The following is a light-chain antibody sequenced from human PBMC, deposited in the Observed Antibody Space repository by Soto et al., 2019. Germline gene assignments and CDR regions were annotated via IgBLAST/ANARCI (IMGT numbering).Light chain of an antibody. CDR1: IRDIGGYNF. J-gene: IGLJ2*01. Sequence: QSVLTQPRSVSGSPGQSITISCSGTIRDIGGYNFISWYQQHPGTAPKIIIYDVSKRPSGVPDRFSGSTSGNTASLTISGLQAEDDAFYYCCSYAGSNTLVFGGGTKPTVL. CDR2: DVS. CDR3: CSYAGSNTLV. V-gene: IGLV2-11*01.